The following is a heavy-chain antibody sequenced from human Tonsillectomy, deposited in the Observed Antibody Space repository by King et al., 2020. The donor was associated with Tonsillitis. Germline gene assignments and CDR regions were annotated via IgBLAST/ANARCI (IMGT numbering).Heavy chain of an antibody. CDR2: VYSDGIT. D-gene: IGHD6-19*01. Sequence: VQLVESGGGLVQPGGSLRLSCAVSGFNVSRNYMSWVRQAPGKGLEWVSVVYSDGITHYADSVKGRFTISRHNSKNTLYLQMNSLRTEETAVYFCASGVISVAGTIRDYWGQGTLVIVSS. V-gene: IGHV3-53*04. J-gene: IGHJ4*02. CDR3: ASGVISVAGTIRDY. CDR1: GFNVSRNY.